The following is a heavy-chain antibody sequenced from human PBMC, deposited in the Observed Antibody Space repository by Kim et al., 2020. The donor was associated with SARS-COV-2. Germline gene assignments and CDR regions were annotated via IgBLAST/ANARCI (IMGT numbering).Heavy chain of an antibody. Sequence: GESLKISCKGSGYSFTSYWISWVRQMPGKGLEWMGRIDPSDSYTNYSPSFQGHVTISADKSISTAYLQWNSLKASDTAMYYCARQDYYDSSGYPSGMDVWGQGTTVTVSS. J-gene: IGHJ6*02. CDR1: GYSFTSYW. V-gene: IGHV5-10-1*01. CDR2: IDPSDSYT. CDR3: ARQDYYDSSGYPSGMDV. D-gene: IGHD3-22*01.